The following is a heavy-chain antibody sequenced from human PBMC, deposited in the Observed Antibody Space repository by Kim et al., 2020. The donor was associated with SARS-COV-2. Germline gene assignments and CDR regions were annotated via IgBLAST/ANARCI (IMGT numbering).Heavy chain of an antibody. CDR3: AKDIVAYCGGDCYTAIEFDY. J-gene: IGHJ4*02. D-gene: IGHD2-21*02. V-gene: IGHV3-9*01. Sequence: RFTISRDNAKNSLYLQMNSLRAEDTALYYCAKDIVAYCGGDCYTAIEFDYWGQGTLVTVSS.